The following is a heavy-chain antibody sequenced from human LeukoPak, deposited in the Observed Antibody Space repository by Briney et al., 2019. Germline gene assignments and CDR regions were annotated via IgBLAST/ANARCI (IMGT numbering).Heavy chain of an antibody. V-gene: IGHV1-69*05. D-gene: IGHD1-14*01. CDR1: GGTFSSYA. CDR2: IIPIFGTA. Sequence: SVKVSCKASGGTFSSYAISWVRQTPGQGLEWMGGIIPIFGTANYAQKFQGRVTITTDESTSTAYMELSSLRSEDTAVYYCATVPWSRITNSYYYYKDVWGKGTTVTVSS. J-gene: IGHJ6*03. CDR3: ATVPWSRITNSYYYYKDV.